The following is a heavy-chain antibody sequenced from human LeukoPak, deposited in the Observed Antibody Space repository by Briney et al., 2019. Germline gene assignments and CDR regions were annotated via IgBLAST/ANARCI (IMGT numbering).Heavy chain of an antibody. Sequence: ASVKVSCKVSGYTLTELSMHWVRQAPGKGLEWMGGFDPEDGETIYAQKFQGRVTMTEDTSTDTTYMELSSLRTEDTAVYYCATYPPDQRYCSGGSCYSSGWFDPWGQGTLVTVSS. D-gene: IGHD2-15*01. CDR2: FDPEDGET. J-gene: IGHJ5*02. CDR1: GYTLTELS. V-gene: IGHV1-24*01. CDR3: ATYPPDQRYCSGGSCYSSGWFDP.